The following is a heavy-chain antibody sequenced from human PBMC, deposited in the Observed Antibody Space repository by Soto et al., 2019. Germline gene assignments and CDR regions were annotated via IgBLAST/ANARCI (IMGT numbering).Heavy chain of an antibody. V-gene: IGHV3-30*04. CDR2: ISYDGNIT. D-gene: IGHD6-6*01. CDR3: ARDPAWGAAPLDY. Sequence: PGGSLRLSCATSGFSFSYYAMHWVRQAPGKGLEWVAVISYDGNITSYTDSLKGRFTISRDKSKNTLYLQMNSLRPEDTAIYYCARDPAWGAAPLDYWGQGTLVTVSS. J-gene: IGHJ4*02. CDR1: GFSFSYYA.